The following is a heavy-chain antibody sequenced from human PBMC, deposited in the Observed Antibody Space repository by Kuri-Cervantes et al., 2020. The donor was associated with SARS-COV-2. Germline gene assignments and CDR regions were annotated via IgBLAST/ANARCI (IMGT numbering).Heavy chain of an antibody. D-gene: IGHD2-2*01. CDR2: INPNSGGT. Sequence: ASVKVSCKASGYTFTGYYMHWVRQAPGQGLEWMGWINPNSGGTNSAQKFQGWVTMTRDTSISTAYMELSRLRSDDTAVYYCARDLRYCSSTSCSQSPYYYYYGMDVWGQGTTVTVSS. V-gene: IGHV1-2*04. CDR3: ARDLRYCSSTSCSQSPYYYYYGMDV. CDR1: GYTFTGYY. J-gene: IGHJ6*02.